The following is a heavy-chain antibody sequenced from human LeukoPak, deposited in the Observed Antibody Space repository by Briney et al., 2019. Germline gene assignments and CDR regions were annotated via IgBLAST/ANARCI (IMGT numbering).Heavy chain of an antibody. CDR3: ARVGYYYGSGGVPDY. Sequence: ASVKVSCKASGYTFTGYYMHWVRQAPGQGLEWMGWINPNSGGTNYAQKFQGRVTMTRDTSISTAYMELSRLRSDDTAVYYCARVGYYYGSGGVPDYWGQGTLVTVSS. V-gene: IGHV1-2*02. CDR1: GYTFTGYY. J-gene: IGHJ4*02. D-gene: IGHD3-10*01. CDR2: INPNSGGT.